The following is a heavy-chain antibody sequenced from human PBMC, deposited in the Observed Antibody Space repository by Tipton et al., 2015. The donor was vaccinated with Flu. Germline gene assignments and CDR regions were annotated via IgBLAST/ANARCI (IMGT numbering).Heavy chain of an antibody. CDR3: ARETFGGGYSSDP. V-gene: IGHV1-69*04. J-gene: IGHJ5*02. CDR2: IIPILGIA. CDR1: GGTFSSYA. Sequence: VQLVQSGAEVKKPGSSVKVSCKASGGTFSSYAISWVRQAPGQGLEWMGRIIPILGIANYAQKFQGRVTITADKSTSTAYMELSSLRSEDTAVYYCARETFGGGYSSDPWGQGTLVTVSS. D-gene: IGHD6-19*01.